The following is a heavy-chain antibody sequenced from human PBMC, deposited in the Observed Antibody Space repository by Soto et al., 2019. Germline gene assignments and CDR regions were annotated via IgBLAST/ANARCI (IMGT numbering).Heavy chain of an antibody. D-gene: IGHD6-19*01. CDR3: ASGAVAGFDF. CDR2: IYHSGST. V-gene: IGHV4-31*03. J-gene: IGHJ4*02. CDR1: GGSLSSGGYF. Sequence: QVHLQESGPGLVKPSQTLSLTCSVSGGSLSSGGYFWSWIRQHPGKGLEWLGYIYHSGSTYYNPSLKSRATISVDTCKNHFSLKLTSVTAADTAVYYCASGAVAGFDFWGQGILVTVSS.